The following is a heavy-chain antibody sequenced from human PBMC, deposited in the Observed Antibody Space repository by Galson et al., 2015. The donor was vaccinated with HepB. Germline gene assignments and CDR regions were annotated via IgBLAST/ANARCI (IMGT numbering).Heavy chain of an antibody. CDR3: ARYNLGPFDY. J-gene: IGHJ4*02. Sequence: QSGAEVTKPGESLKISCKGFGYNFTDYWIGWVRQMPGKGLEWMGVIDPHDSDTRYSPSFQGQVTISADKSITTAYLQWSSLKASDSAIYYCARYNLGPFDYWGQGTLVTVSS. CDR2: IDPHDSDT. CDR1: GYNFTDYW. D-gene: IGHD1-1*01. V-gene: IGHV5-51*01.